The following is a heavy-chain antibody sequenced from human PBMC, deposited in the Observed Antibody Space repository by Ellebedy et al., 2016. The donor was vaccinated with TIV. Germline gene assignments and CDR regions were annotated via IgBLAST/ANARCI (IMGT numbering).Heavy chain of an antibody. D-gene: IGHD3-22*01. V-gene: IGHV4-59*01. Sequence: SETLSLTCIVSGVSISTYYWSWIRQPPGKALEWVGYILYSGGTNYNPSLMSRVTISVDTSKNQFSLNLSSVTAADTAVYYCARDSPAYYNTRGLDSWGQGILVTVSS. CDR2: ILYSGGT. CDR1: GVSISTYY. CDR3: ARDSPAYYNTRGLDS. J-gene: IGHJ4*02.